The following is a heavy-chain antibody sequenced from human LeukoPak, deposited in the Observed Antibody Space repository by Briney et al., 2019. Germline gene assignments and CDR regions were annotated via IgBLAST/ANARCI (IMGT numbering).Heavy chain of an antibody. V-gene: IGHV1-69*05. CDR1: GGGFRSYG. D-gene: IGHD3-22*01. CDR3: ARSALSPRYYCDSSGSLGYFQH. J-gene: IGHJ1*01. CDR2: IFPSFGTA. Sequence: GCSVKVSCVACGGGFRSYGISSLRQAPAQGLEGMGRIFPSFGTAKYAQKFQGRVTITTDESTSTAYMELSSLRSEDTAVYYCARSALSPRYYCDSSGSLGYFQHWGQGTLVTVSS.